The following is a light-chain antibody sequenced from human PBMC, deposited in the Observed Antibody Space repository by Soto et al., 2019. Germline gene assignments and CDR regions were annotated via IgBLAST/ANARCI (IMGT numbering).Light chain of an antibody. CDR2: DVS. CDR1: SSDVGGYNY. J-gene: IGLJ1*01. V-gene: IGLV2-14*03. CDR3: SSYTSSSTLYV. Sequence: QSVLTQPASVSGSPGQSITISCTGTSSDVGGYNYVSWYQQHPGKDPKLMIYDVSNRPSGVSYRFSGSKSGNTASLTISGLQAEDEADYYCSSYTSSSTLYVFGTGTKVTVL.